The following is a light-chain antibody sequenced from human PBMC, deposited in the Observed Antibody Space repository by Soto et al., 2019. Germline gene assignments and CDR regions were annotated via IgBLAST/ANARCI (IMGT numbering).Light chain of an antibody. CDR1: QSISYW. V-gene: IGKV1-5*01. CDR3: HSGS. Sequence: DIQMTQSPSTLSASVGDRVTITCRASQSISYWLAWYQQKPGKVPKLLIYDATTLPRGVPSRFSGSGTATNSSPTTITRQPDDFATDYCHSGSFGKGTKVEIK. J-gene: IGKJ4*01. CDR2: DAT.